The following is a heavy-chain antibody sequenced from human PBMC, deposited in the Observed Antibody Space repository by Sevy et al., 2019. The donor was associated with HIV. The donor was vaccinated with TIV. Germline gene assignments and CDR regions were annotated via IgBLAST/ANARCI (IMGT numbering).Heavy chain of an antibody. CDR3: ARERIPTPIVVGFQPMVRGVITSNWFDP. V-gene: IGHV3-30*04. CDR2: ISYDGSNK. CDR1: GLTFSSYA. J-gene: IGHJ5*02. D-gene: IGHD3-10*01. Sequence: GGSLRLSCAASGLTFSSYAMHWVRQAPGKGLEWVAVISYDGSNKYYADSVKGRFTISRDNSKNTLYLQMNSLRAEDTAVYYCARERIPTPIVVGFQPMVRGVITSNWFDPWGQGTLVTVSS.